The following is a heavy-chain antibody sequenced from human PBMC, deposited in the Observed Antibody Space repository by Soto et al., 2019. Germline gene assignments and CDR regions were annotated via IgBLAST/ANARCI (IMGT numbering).Heavy chain of an antibody. J-gene: IGHJ3*02. CDR2: ISGSGGRT. D-gene: IGHD3-16*01. Sequence: TGGSLRLSCVASGFPFGSYAMSWVRQTPGKGLEWVSGISGSGGRTYYADSVKGRFTISRDNSNNTLSLQMHILRVEDTAVYFCAKGGYYSLFDIWGQGTMVTVSS. V-gene: IGHV3-23*01. CDR1: GFPFGSYA. CDR3: AKGGYYSLFDI.